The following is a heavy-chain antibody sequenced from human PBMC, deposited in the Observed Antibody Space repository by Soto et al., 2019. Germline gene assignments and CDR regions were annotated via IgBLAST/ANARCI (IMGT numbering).Heavy chain of an antibody. CDR2: IYYSGST. Sequence: SETLSLTCTVSGGSISSGDYYWGWIRQPPGRGLEWIGYIYYSGSTYYNPSLKSRVTISVDTSKNQFSLKLSSVTAADTAVYYCARGVRTKIFGVVMWFDPWGQGTLVTVSS. J-gene: IGHJ5*02. D-gene: IGHD3-3*01. CDR3: ARGVRTKIFGVVMWFDP. CDR1: GGSISSGDYY. V-gene: IGHV4-30-4*01.